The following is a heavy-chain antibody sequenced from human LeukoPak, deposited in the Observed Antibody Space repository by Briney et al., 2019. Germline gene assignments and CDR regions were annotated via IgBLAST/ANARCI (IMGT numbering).Heavy chain of an antibody. D-gene: IGHD5-24*01. CDR1: GFTVSSNY. CDR2: IYSGGST. J-gene: IGHJ4*02. Sequence: GGSLRLSCAASGFTVSSNYMSWVRQAPGKGLEWVSVIYSGGSTYYADSVKGRFTISRDNSKNTLYLQMNSLRAEDTAVYYYASIHLGHGYNYDYWGQGTLVTVSS. V-gene: IGHV3-53*01. CDR3: ASIHLGHGYNYDY.